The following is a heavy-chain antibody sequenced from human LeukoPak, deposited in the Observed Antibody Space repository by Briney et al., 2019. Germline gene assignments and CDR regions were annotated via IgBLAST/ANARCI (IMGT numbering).Heavy chain of an antibody. CDR2: ISGSGGST. V-gene: IGHV3-23*01. J-gene: IGHJ6*03. CDR1: GFTFSSYA. CDR3: AKDGGTYPYFLDV. D-gene: IGHD1-26*01. Sequence: GGSLRPSCAASGFTFSSYAMSGVRQAPGKGLEWVSAISGSGGSTYYADSVKGRFTISRDNSRDTLYLQMNSLRAEDTAIYICAKDGGTYPYFLDVWGKGTTVIVSS.